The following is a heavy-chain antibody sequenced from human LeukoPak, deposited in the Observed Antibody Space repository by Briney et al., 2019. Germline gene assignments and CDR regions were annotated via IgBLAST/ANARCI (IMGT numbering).Heavy chain of an antibody. D-gene: IGHD4-17*01. Sequence: PGGSLRLSCAASGFTFRSYSMNWVRQAPRKGLEWVSYISSSSSTIYYADSVKGRFTISRDNAKNSLYLQMNSLRAEDTAVYYCARDLGGDYGDYGYFDYWGQGTLVTVSS. CDR1: GFTFRSYS. J-gene: IGHJ4*02. V-gene: IGHV3-48*04. CDR3: ARDLGGDYGDYGYFDY. CDR2: ISSSSSTI.